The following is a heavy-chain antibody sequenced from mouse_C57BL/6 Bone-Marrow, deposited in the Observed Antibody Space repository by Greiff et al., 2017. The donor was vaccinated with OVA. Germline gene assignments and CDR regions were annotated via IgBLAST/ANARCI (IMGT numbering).Heavy chain of an antibody. V-gene: IGHV1-52*01. CDR3: AMALYDGYWYFDV. D-gene: IGHD2-3*01. CDR2: IDPSDSET. CDR1: GYTFTSYW. Sequence: QVQLQQSGPELVRPGSSVKLSCKASGYTFTSYWMHWVKQRPIQGLEWIGNIDPSDSETHYNQKFKDKATLTVDKSSSTAYMQLSSLTSEDSAVYYCAMALYDGYWYFDVWGTGTTVTVSS. J-gene: IGHJ1*03.